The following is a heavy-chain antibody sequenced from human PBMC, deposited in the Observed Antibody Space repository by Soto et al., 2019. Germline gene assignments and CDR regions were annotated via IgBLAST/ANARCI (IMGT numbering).Heavy chain of an antibody. V-gene: IGHV4-31*03. CDR2: IYYSGST. CDR3: ARSQYDFWSGYGAANFDY. Sequence: QVQLQESGPGLVKPSQTLSLTCTVSGGSISSGGYYWSWIRQHPGKGLEWIGYIYYSGSTYYNPCLKSRVTISVDTSKNQFSLKLSSVTAADTAVYYWARSQYDFWSGYGAANFDYWGQGTLVTVSS. CDR1: GGSISSGGYY. J-gene: IGHJ4*02. D-gene: IGHD3-3*01.